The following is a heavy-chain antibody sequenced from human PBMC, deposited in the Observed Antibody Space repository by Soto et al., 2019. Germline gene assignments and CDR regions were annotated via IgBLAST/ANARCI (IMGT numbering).Heavy chain of an antibody. D-gene: IGHD4-17*01. CDR2: TYYRSKWYN. CDR1: GDSVSTKSAT. V-gene: IGHV6-1*01. CDR3: ARWDHDYGYLDV. J-gene: IGHJ6*02. Sequence: SQTLSLTCAISGDSVSTKSATWDWIRQSPPRGLEWLGRTYYRSKWYNEYGLSVKSRITINADTCKNQFSLQLNSVTPEDAAVYYCARWDHDYGYLDVWGLGTTVTAP.